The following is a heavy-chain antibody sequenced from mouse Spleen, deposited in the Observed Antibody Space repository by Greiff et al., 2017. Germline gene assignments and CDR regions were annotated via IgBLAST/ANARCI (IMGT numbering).Heavy chain of an antibody. J-gene: IGHJ4*01. CDR2: IDPSDSYT. D-gene: IGHD1-1*01. CDR3: ARKSSSYYYAMDY. V-gene: IGHV1-69*01. Sequence: VQLQQPGAELVMPGASVKLSCKASGYTFTSYWMHWVKQRPGQGLEWIGEIDPSDSYTNYNQKFKGKATLTVDKSSSTAYMQLSSLTSEDSAVYYCARKSSSYYYAMDYWGQGTSVTVSS. CDR1: GYTFTSYW.